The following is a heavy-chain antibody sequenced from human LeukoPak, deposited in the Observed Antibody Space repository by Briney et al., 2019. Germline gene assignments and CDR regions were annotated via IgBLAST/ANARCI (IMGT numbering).Heavy chain of an antibody. CDR3: ARRYDFWSGYPTAFDY. CDR1: GYTFTGYY. CDR2: LNPNTGGT. V-gene: IGHV1-2*02. D-gene: IGHD3-3*01. J-gene: IGHJ4*02. Sequence: ASVKVSCKASGYTFTGYYMYWVRQAPGQGLEWMGFLNPNTGGTSYAQKFQARVTMTRDTSISTAYMELSGLRSDDTAVYYCARRYDFWSGYPTAFDYWGQGTLVTVFS.